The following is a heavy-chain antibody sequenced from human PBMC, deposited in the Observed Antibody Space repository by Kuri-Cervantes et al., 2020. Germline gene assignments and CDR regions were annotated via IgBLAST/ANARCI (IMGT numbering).Heavy chain of an antibody. CDR2: FYTGGGT. Sequence: GGSLRLSCAASGFTISSNYMSWVRQAPGKGLEWVSVFYTGGGTFYADSVKGRFTISRDNAKNSLYLQMNSLRDEDTAVYYCARVGYSSGRKARQKYFQHWGQGTLVTVSS. CDR1: GFTISSNY. D-gene: IGHD6-19*01. J-gene: IGHJ1*01. CDR3: ARVGYSSGRKARQKYFQH. V-gene: IGHV3-53*01.